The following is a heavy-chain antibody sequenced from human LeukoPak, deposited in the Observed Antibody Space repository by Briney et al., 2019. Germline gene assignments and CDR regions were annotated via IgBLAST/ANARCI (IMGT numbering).Heavy chain of an antibody. J-gene: IGHJ4*02. CDR2: IYPGDSDT. D-gene: IGHD3-10*01. V-gene: IGHV5-51*01. CDR1: GYSFTSYW. CDR3: ARGGYYYGSGSHFDY. Sequence: GESLKISCKGSGYSFTSYWIGWVRQMPGKGLEWMGIIYPGDSDTRYSPSFQGQVTISTDNSINTAYLQWSSLKASDTAMYYCARGGYYYGSGSHFDYRGQGTLVTVSS.